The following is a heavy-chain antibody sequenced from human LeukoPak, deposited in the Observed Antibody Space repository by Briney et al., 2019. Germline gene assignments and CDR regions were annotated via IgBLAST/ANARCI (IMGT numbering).Heavy chain of an antibody. Sequence: GGALTLSCAACGCTFVSYAMHGLGQAPGKGVAGVAVISYDGSNKYYAGSVKGRFTISRDNSKNTLYLQMNSLRAEDTAVYYCARNMITFGGVIVRPGPFDYWGQGTLVTVSS. CDR2: ISYDGSNK. D-gene: IGHD3-16*02. V-gene: IGHV3-30*04. J-gene: IGHJ4*02. CDR1: GCTFVSYA. CDR3: ARNMITFGGVIVRPGPFDY.